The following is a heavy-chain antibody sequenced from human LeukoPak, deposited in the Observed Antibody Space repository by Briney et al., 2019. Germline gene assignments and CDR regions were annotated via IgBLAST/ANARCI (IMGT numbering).Heavy chain of an antibody. J-gene: IGHJ4*02. D-gene: IGHD6-19*01. CDR1: GFTFSSYA. CDR3: AKDATGYSSAETDY. CDR2: ISGSGGST. V-gene: IGHV3-23*01. Sequence: PGGSLRLSCAASGFTFSSYAMSWVRRAPGKGLEWVSAISGSGGSTYYADSVKGRFTISRDNSKNTLYLQMNSLRAEDTAVYYCAKDATGYSSAETDYWGQGTLVTVSS.